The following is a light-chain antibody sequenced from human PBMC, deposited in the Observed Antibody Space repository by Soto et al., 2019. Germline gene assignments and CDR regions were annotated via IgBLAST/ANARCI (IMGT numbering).Light chain of an antibody. Sequence: QSVLTQPASVSGSPGQSITISCTGTSSYVGSYDLVSWYQQHPVKAPKVMIYDVRKRPSGVSNRFSGSKSGNTASLTISGLQAEDEADYYCSSYAGSTTYVFGTGTRSPS. CDR3: SSYAGSTTYV. V-gene: IGLV2-23*02. J-gene: IGLJ1*01. CDR2: DVR. CDR1: SSYVGSYDL.